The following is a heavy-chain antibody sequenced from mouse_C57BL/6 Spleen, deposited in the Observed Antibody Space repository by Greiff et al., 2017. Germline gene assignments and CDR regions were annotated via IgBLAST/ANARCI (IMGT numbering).Heavy chain of an antibody. CDR2: IRNKANGYTT. J-gene: IGHJ1*03. Sequence: EVMLVESGGGLVQPGGSLSLSCAASGFTFTDYYMSWVRQPPGKALEWLGFIRNKANGYTTEYSASVKGRFTISRDNSQSILYLQMNALRAEDSATYYCARYYDSYFDVWGTGTTVTVSS. CDR1: GFTFTDYY. D-gene: IGHD1-1*01. CDR3: ARYYDSYFDV. V-gene: IGHV7-3*01.